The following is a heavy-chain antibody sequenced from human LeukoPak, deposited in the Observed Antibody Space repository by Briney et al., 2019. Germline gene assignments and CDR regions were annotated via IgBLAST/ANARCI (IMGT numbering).Heavy chain of an antibody. CDR2: ISGSGGST. D-gene: IGHD3-22*01. CDR3: AKEPTDYYDTSGYYLSDY. Sequence: GGSLRLSCAASGFTFSSYAMSWVRQAPGEGLEWVSAISGSGGSTYYADSVKGRFTISRDNSKNTLYLQMNSLRAEDTAVYYCAKEPTDYYDTSGYYLSDYWGQGTLVTVSS. V-gene: IGHV3-23*01. CDR1: GFTFSSYA. J-gene: IGHJ4*02.